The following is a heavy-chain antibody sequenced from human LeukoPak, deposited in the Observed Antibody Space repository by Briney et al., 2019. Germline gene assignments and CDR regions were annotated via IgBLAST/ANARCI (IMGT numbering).Heavy chain of an antibody. D-gene: IGHD1-1*01. Sequence: SVKVSCKASGGTFSSYAISWVRQAPGQGLEWMGGIIPIFGTANYAQKFQGRVTITADESTSTAYMELCSLRSEDTAVYYCTTGTTGYYFDYWGQGTLVTVSS. CDR2: IIPIFGTA. V-gene: IGHV1-69*13. CDR1: GGTFSSYA. J-gene: IGHJ4*02. CDR3: TTGTTGYYFDY.